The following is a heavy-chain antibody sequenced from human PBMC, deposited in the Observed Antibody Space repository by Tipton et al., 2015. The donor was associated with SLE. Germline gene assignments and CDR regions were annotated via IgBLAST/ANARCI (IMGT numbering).Heavy chain of an antibody. CDR1: GGSFSGYY. J-gene: IGHJ3*02. V-gene: IGHV4-34*01. CDR2: INHSGST. CDR3: ARARGDGSSSAFDI. D-gene: IGHD5-24*01. Sequence: TLSLTCAVYGGSFSGYYWSWIRQPPGKGLEWIGEINHSGSTNYNPSLKSRVTISVDTSKNQFSLKLSSVTAADTAVYYCARARGDGSSSAFDIWGQATMVTVSS.